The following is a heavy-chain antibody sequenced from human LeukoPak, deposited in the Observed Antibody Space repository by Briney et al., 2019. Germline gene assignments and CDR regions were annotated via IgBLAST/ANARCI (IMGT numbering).Heavy chain of an antibody. V-gene: IGHV3-48*01. J-gene: IGHJ5*02. D-gene: IGHD1-26*01. CDR1: GFTFSSYS. CDR2: ISSSSSTI. Sequence: GGSLRLSCAASGFTFSSYSMNWVRQAPGKGLEWVSYISSSSSTIYYADSVKGRFTISRDNAKNSLYLQMNSLRAEDTAVYYCARSPGIVAATRWFDPWGQGTLVTVSS. CDR3: ARSPGIVAATRWFDP.